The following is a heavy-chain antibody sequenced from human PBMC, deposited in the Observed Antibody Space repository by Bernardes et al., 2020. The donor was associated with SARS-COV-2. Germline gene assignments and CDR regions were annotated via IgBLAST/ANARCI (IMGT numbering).Heavy chain of an antibody. Sequence: ASVKVSCKASGYTFTGYYMHWVRQAPGQGLEWMGWINPNSGGTNYAQKFQGRVTMTRDTSISTAYMELSRLRSDDTAVYYCARDLGSVVVPAATNWFDPWGQGTLVTVSS. V-gene: IGHV1-2*02. CDR3: ARDLGSVVVPAATNWFDP. CDR2: INPNSGGT. D-gene: IGHD2-2*01. J-gene: IGHJ5*02. CDR1: GYTFTGYY.